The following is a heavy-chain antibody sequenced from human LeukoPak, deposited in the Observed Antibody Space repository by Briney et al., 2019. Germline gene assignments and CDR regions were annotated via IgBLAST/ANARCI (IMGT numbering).Heavy chain of an antibody. J-gene: IGHJ6*03. CDR2: IYHSGST. V-gene: IGHV4-38-2*01. D-gene: IGHD4-11*01. CDR3: ARLTTNYYYYYMDV. Sequence: PSETLSLTCAVSGYSISSGYYWGWIRQPPGKGLDWIGSIYHSGSTYYNPSLKSRVTISVDTSKNQFSLKLSSVTAADTAVYYCARLTTNYYYYYMDVWGKGTTVTVSS. CDR1: GYSISSGYY.